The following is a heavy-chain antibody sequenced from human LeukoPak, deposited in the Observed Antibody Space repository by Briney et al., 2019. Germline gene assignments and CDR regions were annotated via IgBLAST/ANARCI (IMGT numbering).Heavy chain of an antibody. CDR1: GFTFSSYE. D-gene: IGHD3-10*01. J-gene: IGHJ5*02. CDR3: ARPLMYYYGSETYFWFDP. V-gene: IGHV3-48*03. Sequence: GGSLRLSCAASGFTFSSYEMNWVRQAPGKGLEWVSYISSSGSTIYYADSVKGRFTISRDNAKNSLSLQMNSLRAEDTAVYYRARPLMYYYGSETYFWFDPWGQGTLVTVSS. CDR2: ISSSGSTI.